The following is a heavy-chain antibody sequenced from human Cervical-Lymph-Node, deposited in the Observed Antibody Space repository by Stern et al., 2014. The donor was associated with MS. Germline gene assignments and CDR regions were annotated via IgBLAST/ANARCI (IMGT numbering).Heavy chain of an antibody. D-gene: IGHD2-15*01. CDR1: GYSFISHA. V-gene: IGHV1-3*01. J-gene: IGHJ3*02. Sequence: QLVQSGAEVKDPGASVKVSCKASGYSFISHAMHWVRQAPGQTFEWMGWINGDNGNTKYSQKLQGRVTITRDKPTSTAYMELSSLTSEDTAVYYCARAGYCSPSTCSDAFDIWGQGTMVTVSS. CDR2: INGDNGNT. CDR3: ARAGYCSPSTCSDAFDI.